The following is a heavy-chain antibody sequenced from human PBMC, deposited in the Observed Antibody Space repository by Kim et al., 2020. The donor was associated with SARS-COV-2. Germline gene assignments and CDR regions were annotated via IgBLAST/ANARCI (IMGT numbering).Heavy chain of an antibody. J-gene: IGHJ4*02. D-gene: IGHD3-10*01. Sequence: VKGRFTISRDNSKNTLYLQMNSLRAEDTAVYYCAKEGVLLWFGEFIGVDYWGQGTLVTVSS. V-gene: IGHV3-30*02. CDR3: AKEGVLLWFGEFIGVDY.